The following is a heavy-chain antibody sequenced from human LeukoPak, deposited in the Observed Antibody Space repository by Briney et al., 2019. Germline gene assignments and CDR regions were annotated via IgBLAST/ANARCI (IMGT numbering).Heavy chain of an antibody. CDR1: GFTFSSYA. CDR3: ARRDGYSSSNPYFQH. V-gene: IGHV3-21*01. CDR2: ISSSSSYI. J-gene: IGHJ1*01. Sequence: GGSLRLSCAASGFTFSSYAMNWVRQAPGKGLEWVSSISSSSSYIYYADSVKGRFTISRDNAKNSLYLQMNSLRAEDTAVYYCARRDGYSSSNPYFQHWGQGTLVTVSS. D-gene: IGHD6-13*01.